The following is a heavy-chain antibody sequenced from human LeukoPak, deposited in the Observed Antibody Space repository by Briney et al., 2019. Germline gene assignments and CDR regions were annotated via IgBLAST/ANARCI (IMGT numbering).Heavy chain of an antibody. CDR3: ARDRGSGYYYEYFQH. J-gene: IGHJ1*01. Sequence: GGSLRLSCAASGFTFSSYSMNWVRQAPGKGLEWVSSISSNSSYIYYADSVKGRFTISRDNAKNSLYLQMNSLRAEDTAVYYCARDRGSGYYYEYFQHWGQGTLVTVSS. D-gene: IGHD3-22*01. CDR1: GFTFSSYS. V-gene: IGHV3-21*01. CDR2: ISSNSSYI.